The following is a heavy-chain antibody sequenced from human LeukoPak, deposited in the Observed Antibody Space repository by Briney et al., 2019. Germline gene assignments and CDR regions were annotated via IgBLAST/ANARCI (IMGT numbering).Heavy chain of an antibody. CDR3: ARSSAWDSSGSPHDAFDI. CDR1: GFTFTSYY. J-gene: IGHJ3*02. CDR2: INPSGGST. Sequence: PGGSLRLSCAASGFTFTSYYMHWVRQAPGQGLEWMGIINPSGGSTSYAQKFQGRVTMTRDMSTSTVYMELSSLRSEDTAVYYCARSSAWDSSGSPHDAFDIWGQGTMVTVSS. D-gene: IGHD3-22*01. V-gene: IGHV1-46*01.